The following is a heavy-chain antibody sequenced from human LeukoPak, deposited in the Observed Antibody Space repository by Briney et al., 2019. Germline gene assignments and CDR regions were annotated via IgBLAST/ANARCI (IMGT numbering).Heavy chain of an antibody. CDR3: ARYLMITFGGVIGHAFDI. CDR2: IYHSGST. V-gene: IGHV4-4*02. J-gene: IGHJ3*02. D-gene: IGHD3-16*02. CDR1: GGSISSPNW. Sequence: SETLSLTCAVSGGSISSPNWWSWARQPPGKGLEWIGVIYHSGSTNYNSYLRSRVTISVDKSKNQFSLKLSSVTAADTAVYYCARYLMITFGGVIGHAFDIWGQGTMVSVSS.